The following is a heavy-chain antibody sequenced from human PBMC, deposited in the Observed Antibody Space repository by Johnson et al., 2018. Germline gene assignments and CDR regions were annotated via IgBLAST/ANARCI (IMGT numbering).Heavy chain of an antibody. J-gene: IGHJ6*03. CDR1: GGSISSYY. D-gene: IGHD3-10*01. V-gene: IGHV3-23*01. CDR2: ISGGGSTT. Sequence: VQLQESGPGLVKPSETLSLTCTVSGGSISSYYWSWIRQPPGKGLEWVSVISGGGSTTYYADSVKGRFTISRDNSKNTLYLQMNSLRAEDTAVYYWAKEDSNIMVRGSYMDVWGKGTTVTVSS. CDR3: AKEDSNIMVRGSYMDV.